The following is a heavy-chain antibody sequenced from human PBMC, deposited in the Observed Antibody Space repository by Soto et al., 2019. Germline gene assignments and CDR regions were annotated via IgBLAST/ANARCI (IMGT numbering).Heavy chain of an antibody. D-gene: IGHD5-12*01. Sequence: VQLVESGGGLVKPGGSLRLSCAASGFTFSSYSMNWVRQAPGKGLEWVSSISSSSSYIYYADSVKGRFTISRDNAKNSLYLQMNSLRAEDTAVYYCARVVATIDYWYFDLWGRGTLVTVSS. CDR2: ISSSSSYI. CDR1: GFTFSSYS. CDR3: ARVVATIDYWYFDL. V-gene: IGHV3-21*01. J-gene: IGHJ2*01.